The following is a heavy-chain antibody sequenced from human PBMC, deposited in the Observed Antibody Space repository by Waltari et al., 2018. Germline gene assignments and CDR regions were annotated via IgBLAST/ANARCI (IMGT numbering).Heavy chain of an antibody. Sequence: QLQLQESGPGLVKPSETLSLTCTVSGGSISSSSYYWGWIRQPPGKGLEWIGSIYYSGSTYYNPSLKSRVTISVDTSKNQFSLKLSSVTAADTAVYYCARQRRYDYVWGSYRPPDYWGQGTLVIVSS. D-gene: IGHD3-16*02. V-gene: IGHV4-39*01. J-gene: IGHJ4*02. CDR3: ARQRRYDYVWGSYRPPDY. CDR1: GGSISSSSYY. CDR2: IYYSGST.